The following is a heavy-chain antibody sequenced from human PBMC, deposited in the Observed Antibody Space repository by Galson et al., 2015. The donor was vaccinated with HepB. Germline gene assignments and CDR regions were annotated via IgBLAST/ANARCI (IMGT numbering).Heavy chain of an antibody. V-gene: IGHV3-7*03. CDR2: IKQDGSEK. Sequence: SLRLSCAASGFTFSSYWMSWVRQAPGKGLEWVANIKQDGSEKYYVDSVKGRFTISRDNAKNSLYLQMNSLRAEDTAVYYCARASVLYYDILTGLGYDAFDIWGQGTMVTVSS. CDR1: GFTFSSYW. D-gene: IGHD3-9*01. CDR3: ARASVLYYDILTGLGYDAFDI. J-gene: IGHJ3*02.